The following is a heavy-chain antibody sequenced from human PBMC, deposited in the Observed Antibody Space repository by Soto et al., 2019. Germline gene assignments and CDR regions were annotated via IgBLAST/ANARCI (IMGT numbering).Heavy chain of an antibody. CDR3: AKDVSVSAGLSPHDYSNYEVFDY. Sequence: PGGSLRLSCAASGSTFSSYAMSWVRQAPGKGLEWVSAISGSGGSTYYADSVKGRFTISRDNSKNTLYLQMNSLRAEDTAVYYCAKDVSVSAGLSPHDYSNYEVFDYWGQGTLVTVSS. CDR2: ISGSGGST. CDR1: GSTFSSYA. D-gene: IGHD4-4*01. J-gene: IGHJ4*02. V-gene: IGHV3-23*01.